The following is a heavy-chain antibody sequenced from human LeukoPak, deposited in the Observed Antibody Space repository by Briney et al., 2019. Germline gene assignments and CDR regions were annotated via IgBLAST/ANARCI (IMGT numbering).Heavy chain of an antibody. J-gene: IGHJ6*04. CDR1: GFTFSSYW. V-gene: IGHV3-74*01. D-gene: IGHD3-10*01. CDR2: INSDGSST. Sequence: PGGSLRLSCAASGFTFSSYWMHWVRQAPGKGLGWVSRINSDGSSTSYPDSVKGRFTISRDNAKNTLYLQMNSLRAEHTAVYYCAREAGSENLLYYYYYGMDVWGKGTTVTVSS. CDR3: AREAGSENLLYYYYYGMDV.